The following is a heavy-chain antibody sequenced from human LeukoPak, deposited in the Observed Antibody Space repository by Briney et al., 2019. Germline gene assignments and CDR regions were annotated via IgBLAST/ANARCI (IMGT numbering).Heavy chain of an antibody. CDR3: ARAYLNTAMAYFDY. CDR1: GYTFTGYY. J-gene: IGHJ4*02. CDR2: INPNSGGT. V-gene: IGHV1-2*06. D-gene: IGHD5-18*01. Sequence: ASVKVSCKASGYTFTGYYMHWVRQAPGQGLEWMGRINPNSGGTNYAQKFQGRVTMTRDTSISTAYMELSRLRSDDTAVYYCARAYLNTAMAYFDYWGQGTLVTVSS.